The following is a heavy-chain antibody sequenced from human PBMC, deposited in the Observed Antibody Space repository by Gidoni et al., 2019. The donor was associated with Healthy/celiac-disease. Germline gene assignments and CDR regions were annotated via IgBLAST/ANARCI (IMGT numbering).Heavy chain of an antibody. D-gene: IGHD2-15*01. CDR3: AKGGVRVGYCSGGSCYYDY. V-gene: IGHV3-23*01. J-gene: IGHJ4*02. CDR2: SSGSGGSK. Sequence: EVQLLESGGGLVQPGGSLRLSCAPSGFTLRRYDLSWFRQAPGTGREGVSASSGSGGSKYYADDGKGRFTISREKSKNTLYLQMNSLRAEDTAVYYCAKGGVRVGYCSGGSCYYDYWGQGTLVTVSS. CDR1: GFTLRRYD.